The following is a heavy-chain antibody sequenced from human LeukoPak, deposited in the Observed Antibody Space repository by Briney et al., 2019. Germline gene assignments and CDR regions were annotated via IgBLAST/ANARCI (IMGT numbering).Heavy chain of an antibody. J-gene: IGHJ4*02. Sequence: PETLSLTCAVYGGSFSGYYWSWIRQPPGKGLEWIGEINHSGSTNYNPSLKSRVTISVDTSKNQFSLKLSSVTAADTAVYYCAESIAVAGHYFDYWGQGTLVTVSS. V-gene: IGHV4-34*01. D-gene: IGHD6-19*01. CDR2: INHSGST. CDR1: GGSFSGYY. CDR3: AESIAVAGHYFDY.